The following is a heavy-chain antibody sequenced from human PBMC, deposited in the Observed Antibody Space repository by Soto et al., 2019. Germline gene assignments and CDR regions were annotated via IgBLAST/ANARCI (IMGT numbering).Heavy chain of an antibody. CDR3: ARTPYYDFWSGYSHFDY. V-gene: IGHV3-74*01. CDR2: INSDGSST. CDR1: GFTFSSYW. J-gene: IGHJ4*02. Sequence: GSLRLSCAASGFTFSSYWMHWVRQAPGKGLVWVSRINSDGSSTSYADSVKGRFTISRDNAKNTLYLQMNSLRAEDTAVYYCARTPYYDFWSGYSHFDYWGQGTLVTVSS. D-gene: IGHD3-3*01.